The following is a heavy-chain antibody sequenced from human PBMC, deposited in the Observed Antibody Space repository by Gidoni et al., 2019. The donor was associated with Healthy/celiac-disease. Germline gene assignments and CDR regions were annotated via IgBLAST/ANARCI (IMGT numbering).Heavy chain of an antibody. J-gene: IGHJ3*02. D-gene: IGHD2-15*01. CDR1: GGPISSYY. V-gene: IGHV4-59*01. Sequence: QVQLQESGPGLVKPSETLSLTCTVSGGPISSYYWSWIRQPPGKGLEWIGYIYYSGSTNYNPSLKSRVTISVDTSKNHFSLKLSSVTAADTAVYYCARAGVVVVAGVAFDIWGQGTMVTVSS. CDR2: IYYSGST. CDR3: ARAGVVVVAGVAFDI.